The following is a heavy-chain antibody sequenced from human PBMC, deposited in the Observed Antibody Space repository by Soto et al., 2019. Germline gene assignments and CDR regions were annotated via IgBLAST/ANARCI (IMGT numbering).Heavy chain of an antibody. CDR1: GGSFSGYY. Sequence: SETLSLTCAVYGGSFSGYYWSWIRQPPGKGLEWIGEINHSGSTNYNPSLKSRVTISVDTSKNQFSLKLSSVTAADTAVYYCARGGYSYGKGFYYYYGRDVWGQGTTVTVSS. D-gene: IGHD5-18*01. V-gene: IGHV4-34*01. CDR3: ARGGYSYGKGFYYYYGRDV. CDR2: INHSGST. J-gene: IGHJ6*02.